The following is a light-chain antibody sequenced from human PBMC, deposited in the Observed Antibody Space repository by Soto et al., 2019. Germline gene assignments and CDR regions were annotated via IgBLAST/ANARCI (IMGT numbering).Light chain of an antibody. CDR2: GAS. CDR3: QHFGSSPPVI. J-gene: IGKJ5*01. Sequence: ETVLTKSPGTLSLSPGERATLSCRASQSVSSSYLAWYQQRRGLAPRLLVYGASKRAAGIPDRFRGSGSGSEFSLTISGLEPEDFAVYFCQHFGSSPPVIFGQGTRLEIK. V-gene: IGKV3-20*01. CDR1: QSVSSSY.